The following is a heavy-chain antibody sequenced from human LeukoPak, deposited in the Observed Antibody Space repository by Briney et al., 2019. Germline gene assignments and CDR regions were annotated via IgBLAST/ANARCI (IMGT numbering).Heavy chain of an antibody. CDR3: ARWTYASDGSGY. CDR2: IAASGYST. J-gene: IGHJ4*02. V-gene: IGHV3-23*01. CDR1: GFTFSTYA. Sequence: GGSLRLSCAASGFTFSTYAMSWVRQTPGTGLEWVSAIAASGYSTYYADSVKGRFTISRDNFKNTLYLQMNSLRAEDTAVYYCARWTYASDGSGYWGQGTLVTVSS. D-gene: IGHD3-16*01.